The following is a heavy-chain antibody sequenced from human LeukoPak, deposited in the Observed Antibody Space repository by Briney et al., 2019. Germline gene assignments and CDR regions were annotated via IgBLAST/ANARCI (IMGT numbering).Heavy chain of an antibody. J-gene: IGHJ4*02. V-gene: IGHV4-59*01. D-gene: IGHD1-26*01. Sequence: SETLSLTCTVSAGSIRGYCYNWIRQPPGKGLEWLGYIYYSGSTNYNPSLKSRVTISLDTSKNQFSLKLSSVTTADTVVYYCARVQSGSIYYWGQGTLVTVSS. CDR2: IYYSGST. CDR1: AGSIRGYC. CDR3: ARVQSGSIYY.